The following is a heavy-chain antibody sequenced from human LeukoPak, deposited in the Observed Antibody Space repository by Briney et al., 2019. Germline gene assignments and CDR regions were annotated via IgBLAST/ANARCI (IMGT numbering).Heavy chain of an antibody. CDR3: ARKRATHEIWAFDI. V-gene: IGHV6-1*01. CDR2: TYYRSKWYN. J-gene: IGHJ3*02. CDR1: GDSVSSNSAA. Sequence: SQTLSLTCAISGDSVSSNSAAWNWIRQSPSRGLEWLGRTYYRSKWYNDYAVSVKSRITINPDTSKNQFSLKLSSVTAADTAVSYCARKRATHEIWAFDIWGQGTMVTVSS. D-gene: IGHD1-26*01.